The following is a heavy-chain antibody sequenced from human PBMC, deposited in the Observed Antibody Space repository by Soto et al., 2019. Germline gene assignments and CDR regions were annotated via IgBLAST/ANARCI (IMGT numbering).Heavy chain of an antibody. J-gene: IGHJ6*02. CDR1: GFTFSGYS. Sequence: EVQLVESGGGLVKPGGSLRLSCVASGFTFSGYSINWVRQAPGKGLEWVSYISGTSIYIYYADSVKGRFTISRDNAKSAVYLQMKSLRAEDTAVYYCARGFRNGFNVWGQGTTVSVSS. CDR3: ARGFRNGFNV. V-gene: IGHV3-21*01. D-gene: IGHD2-8*01. CDR2: ISGTSIYI.